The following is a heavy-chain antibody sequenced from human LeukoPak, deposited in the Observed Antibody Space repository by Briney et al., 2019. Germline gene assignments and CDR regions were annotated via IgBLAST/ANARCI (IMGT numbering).Heavy chain of an antibody. CDR2: IWYDGSNK. V-gene: IGHV3-33*01. CDR3: ARGVAGTWWFDP. J-gene: IGHJ5*02. Sequence: PGGSLRLSCAASGFTFSSYGMHWVRQAPGKGLEWVAVIWYDGSNKYYADSVKGRFTISRDNSKNTLYLQMNSLRAEDTAVYYCARGVAGTWWFDPWGQGTLGTVSS. D-gene: IGHD6-19*01. CDR1: GFTFSSYG.